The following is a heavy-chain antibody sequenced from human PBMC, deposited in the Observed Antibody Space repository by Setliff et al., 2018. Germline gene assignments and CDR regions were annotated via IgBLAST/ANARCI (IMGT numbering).Heavy chain of an antibody. V-gene: IGHV1-3*01. J-gene: IGHJ2*01. CDR2: SNAGNGIA. D-gene: IGHD3-22*01. CDR3: ARDQTPGDVMIVVVSLDRYFDL. Sequence: ASVKVSCKASGYTFTSYAMHWVRQAPGQRLEWMGWSNAGNGIANYAQKFQGRVTITADKSTSTAYMELSRLRSDDTAVYYCARDQTPGDVMIVVVSLDRYFDLWGRGTLVTVSS. CDR1: GYTFTSYA.